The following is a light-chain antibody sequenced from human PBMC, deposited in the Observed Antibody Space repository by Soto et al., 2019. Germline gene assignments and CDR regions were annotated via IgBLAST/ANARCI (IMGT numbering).Light chain of an antibody. V-gene: IGLV2-8*01. CDR3: SSYAGSNNWV. CDR2: EVT. CDR1: SSDVGGYNY. J-gene: IGLJ3*02. Sequence: QSALTQPPSASGSPGQSVPISCTGTSSDVGGYNYVSWYQQHPGIAPKLMIYEVTKRPSGVPDRFAGSKSGNTASLTVSGLQSEDEADYYCSSYAGSNNWVFGGGTKATVL.